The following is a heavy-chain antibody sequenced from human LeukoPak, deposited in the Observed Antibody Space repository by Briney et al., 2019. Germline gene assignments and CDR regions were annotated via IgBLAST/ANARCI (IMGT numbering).Heavy chain of an antibody. CDR3: ARTYGPKSPYYFDY. D-gene: IGHD4-17*01. CDR2: IYTSGST. J-gene: IGHJ4*02. Sequence: SETLYLSCTVSGGSISSYYWSWIRQPPGKGLEWIGYIYTSGSTNYNPSLKSRVTISVDTSKNQFSLKLSSVTAADTAVYYCARTYGPKSPYYFDYWGQGTLVTVFS. CDR1: GGSISSYY. V-gene: IGHV4-4*09.